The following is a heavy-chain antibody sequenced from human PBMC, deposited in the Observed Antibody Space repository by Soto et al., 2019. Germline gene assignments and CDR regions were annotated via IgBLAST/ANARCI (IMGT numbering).Heavy chain of an antibody. V-gene: IGHV1-18*01. J-gene: IGHJ4*02. Sequence: ASVKVSCKASGYTFTSYGISWVRQAPGQGLEWMGWISAYNGNTSYAQKLQGRVTMTTDTSTSTAYMELRSLRSDDTAVYYCARHRKVGGPRLYYFDYWGQGTLVTVSS. D-gene: IGHD2-15*01. CDR3: ARHRKVGGPRLYYFDY. CDR2: ISAYNGNT. CDR1: GYTFTSYG.